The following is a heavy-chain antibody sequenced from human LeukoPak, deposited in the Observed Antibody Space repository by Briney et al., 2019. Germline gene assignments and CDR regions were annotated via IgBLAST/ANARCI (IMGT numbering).Heavy chain of an antibody. J-gene: IGHJ4*02. CDR3: ARDYPADY. Sequence: GGSLGLFWAASGFTFRRFPIHWVRQAPGQGLDWVALISSDGSDKKYADPVKGRFTISRDNSKNTLYLQMHSLRVEDTAVYYCARDYPADYWGQGTLVTVSS. CDR1: GFTFRRFP. CDR2: ISSDGSDK. V-gene: IGHV3-30-3*01.